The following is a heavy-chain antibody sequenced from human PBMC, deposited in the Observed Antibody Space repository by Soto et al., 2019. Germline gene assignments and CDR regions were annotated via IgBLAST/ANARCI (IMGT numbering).Heavy chain of an antibody. D-gene: IGHD4-17*01. V-gene: IGHV3-23*01. CDR2: ISGSGGNT. Sequence: EAQLLESGGGLVQPGGSLRVPCAASGFSFDTYAMSWVRQAPGKGLEWVSTISGSGGNTYYADSVTGRFTISRDNSKNILYLQMTSLRAEDTALYYCAKLGMTTLKRDYWGQGTQVTVSS. CDR3: AKLGMTTLKRDY. J-gene: IGHJ4*02. CDR1: GFSFDTYA.